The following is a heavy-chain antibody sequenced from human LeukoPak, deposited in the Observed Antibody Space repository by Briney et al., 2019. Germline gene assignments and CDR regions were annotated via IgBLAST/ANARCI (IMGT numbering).Heavy chain of an antibody. CDR3: ARDPNSSYYYGSGSPYGMDV. J-gene: IGHJ6*02. D-gene: IGHD3-10*01. Sequence: SETLSLTCTVSGGSVSSGSYYWSWIRQPPGKGLEWIGYIYYSGSTNYNPSLRSRVTISVDTSKNQFSLKLSSVTAADTAVYYCARDPNSSYYYGSGSPYGMDVWGQGTTVTVSS. V-gene: IGHV4-61*01. CDR1: GGSVSSGSYY. CDR2: IYYSGST.